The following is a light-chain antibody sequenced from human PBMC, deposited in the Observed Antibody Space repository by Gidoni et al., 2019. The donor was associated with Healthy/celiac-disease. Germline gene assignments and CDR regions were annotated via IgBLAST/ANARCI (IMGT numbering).Light chain of an antibody. CDR2: AAS. J-gene: IGKJ2*02. CDR1: QSISSY. Sequence: DIEMTQSQHSLSASLGDRVTITCRASQSISSYLDWYQQKPGKAPKLLIYAASSLQSGVPSRFSGSGSGTDFTLTISSLQPEDFATYYCQQSYSTPCTFGQXTKLEIK. CDR3: QQSYSTPCT. V-gene: IGKV1-39*01.